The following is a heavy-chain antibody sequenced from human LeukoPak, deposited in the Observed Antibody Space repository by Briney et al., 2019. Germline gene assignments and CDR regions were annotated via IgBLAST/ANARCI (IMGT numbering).Heavy chain of an antibody. CDR3: AKKPSSGYYYIDY. Sequence: PGGSLRLSCAASRFTFSSYAMSWVRQAPGKGLEWVSTISDSGGSTYYADSVKGRFTISRDNSKNTLYLQMNSLRAEDTAVYCCAKKPSSGYYYIDYWGQGTLVTVSS. CDR1: RFTFSSYA. V-gene: IGHV3-23*01. J-gene: IGHJ4*02. CDR2: ISDSGGST. D-gene: IGHD3-22*01.